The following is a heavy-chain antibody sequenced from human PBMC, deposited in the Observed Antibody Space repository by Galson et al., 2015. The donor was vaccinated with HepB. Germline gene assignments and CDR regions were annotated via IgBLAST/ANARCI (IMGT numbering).Heavy chain of an antibody. D-gene: IGHD4-17*01. CDR3: ARGESHYGDILDY. V-gene: IGHV1-3*01. J-gene: IGHJ4*02. Sequence: SVKVSCKASGYTFTSYAMHWVRQAPGQRLEWMGWINAGNGNTKYSQKFQGRVTITRDTSASTDYMELSSLRSEDTAVYYCARGESHYGDILDYWGQGTLVSVSS. CDR2: INAGNGNT. CDR1: GYTFTSYA.